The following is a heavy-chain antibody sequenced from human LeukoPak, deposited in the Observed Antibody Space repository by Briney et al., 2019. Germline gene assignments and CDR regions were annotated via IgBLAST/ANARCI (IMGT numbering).Heavy chain of an antibody. D-gene: IGHD2-15*01. Sequence: GGSLRLSCAASGFTFDDYAMHWVRQAPGKGLEWVSGISWNSGSIGYADSVKGRFTISRDNAKNSLYLQMNSLRAEDTALYYCAKDIGGYCSGGSYYSAGCFDYWGQGTLVTVSS. CDR1: GFTFDDYA. V-gene: IGHV3-9*01. CDR3: AKDIGGYCSGGSYYSAGCFDY. J-gene: IGHJ4*02. CDR2: ISWNSGSI.